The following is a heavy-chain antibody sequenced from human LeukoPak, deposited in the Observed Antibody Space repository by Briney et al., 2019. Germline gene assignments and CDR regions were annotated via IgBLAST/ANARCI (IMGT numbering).Heavy chain of an antibody. CDR1: GYSISSGYH. V-gene: IGHV4-38-2*02. Sequence: SETLSLTCAVSGYSISSGYHWGWIRQPPGKGLEWIGSIYHSGKTYYNPSLKSRLTISLDTSKNQFSLKLTSVTAADTAVYYCARDSPNGVVAVDVQEGFDPWGQGTPVTVSS. CDR2: IYHSGKT. J-gene: IGHJ5*02. CDR3: ARDSPNGVVAVDVQEGFDP. D-gene: IGHD2-2*01.